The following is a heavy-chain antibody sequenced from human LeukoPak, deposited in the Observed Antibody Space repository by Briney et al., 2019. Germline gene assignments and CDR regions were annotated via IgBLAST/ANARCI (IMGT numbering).Heavy chain of an antibody. CDR2: IYYSGST. J-gene: IGHJ5*02. D-gene: IGHD2-21*02. Sequence: SQTLSLTCTVSGGSISSGGYYWSWIRRHPGKGLEWIGYIYYSGSTYYNPSLKSRVTISVDTSKNQFSLKLSSVTAADTAVYYCARAYVVVTAILWFDPWGQGTLVTVSS. CDR3: ARAYVVVTAILWFDP. CDR1: GGSISSGGYY. V-gene: IGHV4-31*03.